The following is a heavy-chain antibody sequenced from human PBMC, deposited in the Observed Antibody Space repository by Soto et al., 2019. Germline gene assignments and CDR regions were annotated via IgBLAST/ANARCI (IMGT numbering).Heavy chain of an antibody. Sequence: KTSETLSLTCTVSGGSISSYYWSWIRQPPGKGLVWIGYIYYSGSTNYNPSLKSRVTISVDTSKNQFSLKLSSVTAADTAVYYCARVAPTYYDFWSGYYAFDYFDYWGQGTLVTGSS. D-gene: IGHD3-3*01. CDR1: GGSISSYY. CDR2: IYYSGST. V-gene: IGHV4-59*01. CDR3: ARVAPTYYDFWSGYYAFDYFDY. J-gene: IGHJ4*02.